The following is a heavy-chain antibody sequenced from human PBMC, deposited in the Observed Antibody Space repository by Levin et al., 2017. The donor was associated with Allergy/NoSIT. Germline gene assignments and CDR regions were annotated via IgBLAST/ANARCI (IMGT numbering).Heavy chain of an antibody. V-gene: IGHV3-7*01. CDR3: VRVRGSYGCSPPSYWYFDL. J-gene: IGHJ2*01. CDR2: INRDGSEI. D-gene: IGHD5-18*01. Sequence: GGSLRLSCVASEFPFTNFWMSWVRQAPGKGPEWVANINRDGSEIYYMGSVKGRFTISRDNAKNSVHLQMNSLRAEATAVYYCVRVRGSYGCSPPSYWYFDLWGRGTPVTVSS. CDR1: EFPFTNFW.